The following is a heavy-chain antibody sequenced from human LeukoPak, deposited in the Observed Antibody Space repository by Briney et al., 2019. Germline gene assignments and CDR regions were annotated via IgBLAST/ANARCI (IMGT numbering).Heavy chain of an antibody. CDR3: AGDLSRMRDAFDV. Sequence: CRVTISIDTSKKQFSLKLSSVTAADTAVYYCAGDLSRMRDAFDVWGQGTMVTVSS. J-gene: IGHJ3*01. D-gene: IGHD2-8*01. V-gene: IGHV4-30-2*04.